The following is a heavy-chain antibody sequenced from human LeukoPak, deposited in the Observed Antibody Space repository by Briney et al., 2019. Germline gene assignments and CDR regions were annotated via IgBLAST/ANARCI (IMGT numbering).Heavy chain of an antibody. CDR3: ARHSSSEGPFDY. Sequence: GGSLRLSCAASGFILSDSAVHWVRQASGKGLEWIGRIRSKANNYATAYADSLKGGFTVARDDSKNTAYLQMNSLKLEDTAVYYCARHSSSEGPFDYRGQGTLVTVSS. V-gene: IGHV3-73*01. D-gene: IGHD6-6*01. J-gene: IGHJ4*02. CDR1: GFILSDSA. CDR2: IRSKANNYAT.